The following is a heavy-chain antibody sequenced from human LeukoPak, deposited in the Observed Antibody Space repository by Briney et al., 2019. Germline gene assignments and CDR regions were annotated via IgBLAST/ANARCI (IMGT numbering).Heavy chain of an antibody. Sequence: SETLSLTCAVSGYSISSGYYWGWIRQPPGKGLEWIGSIYHSGSTYYNPSLKSRVTISVDTSKNQFSLKLSSVTAADTAVYYCARESTYSRGYFDYWGQGTLVTVSS. CDR3: ARESTYSRGYFDY. J-gene: IGHJ4*02. CDR1: GYSISSGYY. D-gene: IGHD6-13*01. CDR2: IYHSGST. V-gene: IGHV4-38-2*02.